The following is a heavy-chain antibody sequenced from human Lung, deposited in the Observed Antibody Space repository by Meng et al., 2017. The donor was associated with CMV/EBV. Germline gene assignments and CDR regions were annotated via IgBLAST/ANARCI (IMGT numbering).Heavy chain of an antibody. CDR2: INPNSGGT. CDR3: ARGSNVVVPAVIKDMEV. Sequence: ASXXVSXKASGYTFTGYYMNWVRQAPGQGLEWMGWINPNSGGTNYAQKFQGRVTMTRDTSISTAYMELSRLRSDDTAVYYCARGSNVVVPAVIKDMEVGGQGNXVTVSS. V-gene: IGHV1-2*02. D-gene: IGHD2-2*01. J-gene: IGHJ6*02. CDR1: GYTFTGYY.